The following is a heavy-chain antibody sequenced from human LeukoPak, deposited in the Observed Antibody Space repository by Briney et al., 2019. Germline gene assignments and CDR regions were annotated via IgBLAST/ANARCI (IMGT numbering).Heavy chain of an antibody. V-gene: IGHV4-34*01. CDR3: ARGARSEYCTNTNCYVVNWVGP. CDR1: GGSFSGYY. D-gene: IGHD2-2*01. CDR2: INHSGSN. Sequence: SETLSLTCAVYGGSFSGYYWSWIRQPPGKGLEWIGEINHSGSNNYNPSLKSRVTISVDTSKNQFSLKLWSVTAAITAVYYCARGARSEYCTNTNCYVVNWVGPWGQGTLVSVSS. J-gene: IGHJ5*02.